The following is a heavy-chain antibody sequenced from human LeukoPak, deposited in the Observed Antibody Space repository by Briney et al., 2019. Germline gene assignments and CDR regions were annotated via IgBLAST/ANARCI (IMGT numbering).Heavy chain of an antibody. V-gene: IGHV3-48*03. CDR2: INSSGSTI. CDR3: ARESAEEASDY. CDR1: GFNFNGYN. D-gene: IGHD5-12*01. J-gene: IGHJ4*02. Sequence: GGSLRLSCMGSGFNFNGYNMNWVRQAAGKGLEWVSYINSSGSTIYYADSVKGRFTISRDNAKNSLYLQMNSLRAEDTAVYYCARESAEEASDYWGQGTLVTVPS.